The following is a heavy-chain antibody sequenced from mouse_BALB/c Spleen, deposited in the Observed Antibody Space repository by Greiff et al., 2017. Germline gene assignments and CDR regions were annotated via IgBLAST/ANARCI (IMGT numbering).Heavy chain of an antibody. D-gene: IGHD1-1*01. Sequence: QVQLKQSGAELVRPGSSVKISCKASGYAFSSYWMNWVKQRPGQGLEWIGQIYPGDGDTNYNGKFKGKATLTADKSSSTAYMQLSSLTSEDSAVYFCARGVYAEGDVWGAGTTVTVSS. V-gene: IGHV1-80*01. CDR2: IYPGDGDT. CDR3: ARGVYAEGDV. CDR1: GYAFSSYW. J-gene: IGHJ1*01.